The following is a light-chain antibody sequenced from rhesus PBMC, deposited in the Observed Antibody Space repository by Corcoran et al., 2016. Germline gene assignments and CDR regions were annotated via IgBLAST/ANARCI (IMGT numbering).Light chain of an antibody. J-gene: IGLJ1*01. CDR2: DNN. V-gene: IGLV1-64*01. CDR3: QSYDSSLSAHYI. CDR1: SSNIGGYY. Sequence: QSVLTQPPSVSGAPGQRVTISCTGSSSNIGGYYVYWYQQLPGTAPKLLIYDNNKRPSGVSDRFSGSKSGTSASLTITGLQTEDEADYYCQSYDSSLSAHYIFGAGTRLTVL.